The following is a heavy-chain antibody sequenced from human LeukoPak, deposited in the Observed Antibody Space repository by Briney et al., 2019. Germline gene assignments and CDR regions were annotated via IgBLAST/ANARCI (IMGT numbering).Heavy chain of an antibody. CDR3: ARDEDGYNYD. CDR2: ISYDGSNK. D-gene: IGHD5-24*01. J-gene: IGHJ4*02. CDR1: GFTFSSYD. V-gene: IGHV3-30*03. Sequence: GGSLRLSCAASGFTFSSYDMHWVRQAPGKGLEWVTVISYDGSNKYYADSVKGRFTISRDNAKNSLFLKMNSLRVEDTAVYYCARDEDGYNYDWGQGTLVTVSS.